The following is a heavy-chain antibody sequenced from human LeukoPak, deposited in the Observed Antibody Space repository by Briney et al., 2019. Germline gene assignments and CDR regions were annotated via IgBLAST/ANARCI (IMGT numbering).Heavy chain of an antibody. CDR3: ARDHVLLWFGELYSYGMDV. CDR1: GDSISSGDYY. CDR2: IYYSGST. D-gene: IGHD3-10*01. Sequence: SETLSLTCTVSGDSISSGDYYSGWIRQPPGKGLEWIGYIYYSGSTYYNPSLKSRVTISVDTSKNQSSLKLSSVTAADTAVYYCARDHVLLWFGELYSYGMDVWGKGTTVTVSS. V-gene: IGHV4-30-4*01. J-gene: IGHJ6*04.